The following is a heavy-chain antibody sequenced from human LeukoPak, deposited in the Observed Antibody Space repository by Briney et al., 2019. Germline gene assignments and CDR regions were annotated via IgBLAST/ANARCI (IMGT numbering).Heavy chain of an antibody. D-gene: IGHD3-22*01. V-gene: IGHV4-59*08. CDR3: ARGRVYYDSSGLGY. J-gene: IGHJ4*02. CDR2: IYYSGST. Sequence: SETLSLTCTVSGGSISSYYWSWVRQPPGKGLEWIGYIYYSGSTNQNPSLKSRVTISVDTSKNQFSLKLSSVTAADTAVYFCARGRVYYDSSGLGYWGQGTLVTVSS. CDR1: GGSISSYY.